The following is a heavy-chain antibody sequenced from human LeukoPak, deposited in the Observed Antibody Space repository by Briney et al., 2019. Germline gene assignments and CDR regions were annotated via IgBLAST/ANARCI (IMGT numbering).Heavy chain of an antibody. D-gene: IGHD3-22*01. J-gene: IGHJ4*02. CDR1: GFTFSTYG. CDR2: ISGSGGST. V-gene: IGHV3-23*01. Sequence: GGSLRLSCAASGFTFSTYGMHWVRQAPGKGLEWVSAISGSGGSTYYADSVKGRFTISRDNSKNTLYLQMNSLRAEDTAVYYCAKARSGYSHYFDYWGQGTLVTVSS. CDR3: AKARSGYSHYFDY.